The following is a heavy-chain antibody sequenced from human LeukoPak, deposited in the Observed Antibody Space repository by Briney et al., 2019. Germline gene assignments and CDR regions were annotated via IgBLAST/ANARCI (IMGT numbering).Heavy chain of an antibody. J-gene: IGHJ4*02. CDR2: ISSSSTI. CDR1: GFTFSSYS. V-gene: IGHV3-48*01. D-gene: IGHD4-17*01. CDR3: ARSTVTTGDY. Sequence: PGGSLRLSCAASGFTFSSYSMNWVRQAPGKGLEWVSYISSSSTIYYADSVKGRFTISRDNAKNSLYLQMNSLRAEDTAVYYCARSTVTTGDYWGQGTLVTVSS.